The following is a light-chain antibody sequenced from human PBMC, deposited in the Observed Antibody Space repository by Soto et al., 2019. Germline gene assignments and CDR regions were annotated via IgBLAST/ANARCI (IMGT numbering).Light chain of an antibody. V-gene: IGLV2-14*01. Sequence: QSALTQPASVSGSPGQSITISCTGTSSDVGGYNYVSWYQQHPGKAPKLMIYDVSNRPSGVSNRFSGSKSGNTASLTISGLQAEDDADYYCSSYTISTLVVFGGGTKLTVL. J-gene: IGLJ2*01. CDR1: SSDVGGYNY. CDR3: SSYTISTLVV. CDR2: DVS.